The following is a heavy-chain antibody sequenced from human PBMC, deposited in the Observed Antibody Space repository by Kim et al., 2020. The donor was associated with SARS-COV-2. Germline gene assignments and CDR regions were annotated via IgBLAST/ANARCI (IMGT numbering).Heavy chain of an antibody. J-gene: IGHJ3*02. CDR2: IYYSGST. D-gene: IGHD3-22*01. V-gene: IGHV4-39*01. CDR3: ASTITMIVVALDAFDI. CDR1: GGSISSSSYY. Sequence: SETLSLTCTVSGGSISSSSYYWGWIRQPPGKGLEWIGSIYYSGSTYYNPSLKSRVTISVDTSKNQFSLKLSSVTAADTAVYYCASTITMIVVALDAFDIWGQGTMVTVSS.